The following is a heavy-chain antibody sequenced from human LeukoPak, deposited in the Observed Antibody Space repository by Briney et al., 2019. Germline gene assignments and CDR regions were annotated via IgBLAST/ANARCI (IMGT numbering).Heavy chain of an antibody. CDR1: GFTFSSYG. J-gene: IGHJ4*02. D-gene: IGHD3-10*01. Sequence: PGRSLRLSCAASGFTFSSYGMHWVRQAPGKGLEWMGIINPSGGSTSYAQKFQGRVTMTRDTSTSTVYMELSSLRSEDTAVYYCARADSGEFDYWGQGTLVTVSS. CDR3: ARADSGEFDY. V-gene: IGHV1-46*01. CDR2: INPSGGST.